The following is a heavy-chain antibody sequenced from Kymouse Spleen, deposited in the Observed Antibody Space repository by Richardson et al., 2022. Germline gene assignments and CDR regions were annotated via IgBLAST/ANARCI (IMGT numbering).Heavy chain of an antibody. J-gene: IGHJ6*02. D-gene: IGHD3-10*01. V-gene: IGHV6-1*01. CDR3: ARDYYGSGSYYKNPYYYYGMDV. CDR1: GDSVSSNSAA. CDR2: TYYRSKWYN. Sequence: QVQLQQSGPGLVKPSQTLSLTCAISGDSVSSNSAAWNWIRQSPSRGLEWLGRTYYRSKWYNDYAVSVKSRITINPDTSKNQFSLQLNSVTPEDTAVYYCARDYYGSGSYYKNPYYYYGMDVWGQGTTVTVSS.